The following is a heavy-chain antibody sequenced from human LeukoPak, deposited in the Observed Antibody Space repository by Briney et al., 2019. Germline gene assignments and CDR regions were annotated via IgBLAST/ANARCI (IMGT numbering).Heavy chain of an antibody. J-gene: IGHJ4*02. CDR1: GYTFTSYG. CDR3: ARGSGGNPYDILTGSLTPYFDY. Sequence: GASVKVSCKASGYTFTSYGISWVRQAPGQGLEWMGWISAYNGNTNYAQKLQGSVTMTTDTSTSTAYMELRSLRSDDTAVYYCARGSGGNPYDILTGSLTPYFDYWGQGTLVTVSS. CDR2: ISAYNGNT. D-gene: IGHD3-9*01. V-gene: IGHV1-18*01.